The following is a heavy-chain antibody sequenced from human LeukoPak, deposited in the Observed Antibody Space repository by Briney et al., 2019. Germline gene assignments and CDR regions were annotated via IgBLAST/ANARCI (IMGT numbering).Heavy chain of an antibody. V-gene: IGHV4-59*08. D-gene: IGHD2-15*01. CDR3: ARLDCVLEGCYNH. CDR1: GDSVTSSY. CDR2: VSSDGTT. Sequence: SETLSLTCSVSGDSVTSSYWNWIRQPPGKGLEWIGYVSSDGTTSYTPSLRSRVIMSVDRAKNDFSLILTPVTAADTATYYCARLDCVLEGCYNHWGRGILVTVSS. J-gene: IGHJ4*02.